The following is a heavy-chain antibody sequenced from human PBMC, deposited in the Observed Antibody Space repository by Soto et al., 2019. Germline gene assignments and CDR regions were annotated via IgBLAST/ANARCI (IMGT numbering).Heavy chain of an antibody. Sequence: ASVKVSCKASGYTFTSYGISWVRQAPGQGLEWMGWISAYNGNTNYAQKLQGRVTVTTDTSTSTAYMELRSLRSDDTAVYYCARDPTAYPDDYVWGSYHRAPNWFDPWRQRTLVTVSS. V-gene: IGHV1-18*04. J-gene: IGHJ5*02. CDR1: GYTFTSYG. CDR3: ARDPTAYPDDYVWGSYHRAPNWFDP. CDR2: ISAYNGNT. D-gene: IGHD3-16*02.